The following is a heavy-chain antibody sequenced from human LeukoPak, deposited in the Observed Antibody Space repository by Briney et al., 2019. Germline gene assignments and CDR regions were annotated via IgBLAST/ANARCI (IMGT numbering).Heavy chain of an antibody. D-gene: IGHD5-24*01. V-gene: IGHV4-39*01. CDR1: GGSISSSSYY. J-gene: IGHJ4*02. CDR3: ARRRMAEYYFDY. CDR2: IYYSGST. Sequence: SETLSLTCTVSGGSISSSSYYWGWIRQPPGKGLEWIVGIYYSGSTYYNPSLKSRVTISVDTSKNQFSLKLSSVTAADTAVYYCARRRMAEYYFDYWGQGTLVTVSS.